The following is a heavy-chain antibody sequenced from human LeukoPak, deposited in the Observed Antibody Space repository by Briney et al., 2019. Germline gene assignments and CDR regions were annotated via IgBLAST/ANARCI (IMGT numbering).Heavy chain of an antibody. V-gene: IGHV3-13*01. CDR2: IGTAGDT. J-gene: IGHJ2*01. CDR3: ARSRDGYNLWYSDL. D-gene: IGHD5-24*01. Sequence: GGSLRLSCAASGFTLRSYDMHWVRQPTGKGLEGVATIGTAGDTYYPGSVKGRFTISRENAKRSLYLQMNSLRAGDTAVYYCARSRDGYNLWYSDLWGRGTLATVSS. CDR1: GFTLRSYD.